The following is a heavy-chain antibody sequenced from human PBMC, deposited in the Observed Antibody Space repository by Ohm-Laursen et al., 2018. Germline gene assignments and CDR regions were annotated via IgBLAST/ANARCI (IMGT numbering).Heavy chain of an antibody. V-gene: IGHV3-21*01. J-gene: IGHJ6*02. CDR1: GFIFSSYS. CDR2: ISSSSGSI. Sequence: SLRLSCAASGFIFSSYSMSWVRQAPGKGLEWVSSISSSSGSIYYADSMKGRFTISRDNAKNSLHLQMNSLRAEDTAVYYCAREGPRAISYYGSGSSDHYYYGLDVWGQGATVTVSS. D-gene: IGHD3-10*01. CDR3: AREGPRAISYYGSGSSDHYYYGLDV.